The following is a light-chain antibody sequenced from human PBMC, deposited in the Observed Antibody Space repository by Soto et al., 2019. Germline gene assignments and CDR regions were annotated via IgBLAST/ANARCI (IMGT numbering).Light chain of an antibody. Sequence: IQMTQSPSSLSASVGDRVTISGRASQSISSWLAWYQQKPGKAPKLLIYDASSLESGVPSRFSGSGSGTEFTLTISSLQPDDFATYYCQQYNSYPYTFGQGTRLEIK. V-gene: IGKV1-5*01. CDR1: QSISSW. CDR3: QQYNSYPYT. J-gene: IGKJ5*01. CDR2: DAS.